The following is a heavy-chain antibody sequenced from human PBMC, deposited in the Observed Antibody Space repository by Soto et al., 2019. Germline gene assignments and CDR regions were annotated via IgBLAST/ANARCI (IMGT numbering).Heavy chain of an antibody. D-gene: IGHD3-16*01. V-gene: IGHV3-23*01. J-gene: IGHJ4*02. CDR2: ISEGGGTT. Sequence: EVQLLESGGCLIQPGGSLRLSCAASGFAFSRSAMAWVRQAPGKGLEWVSSISEGGGTTCYAGSVEGRFTISRDNSKNTLYLQMNSVRADDTDVYYCAKGGYRHAYDWGRGTLVTVSS. CDR1: GFAFSRSA. CDR3: AKGGYRHAYD.